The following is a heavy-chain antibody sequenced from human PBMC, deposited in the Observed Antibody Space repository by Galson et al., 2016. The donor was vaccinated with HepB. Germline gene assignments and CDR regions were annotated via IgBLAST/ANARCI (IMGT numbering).Heavy chain of an antibody. CDR1: GGSISSRNHY. CDR2: IDHSGRI. CDR3: ATHYQTTIFGMIA. Sequence: SETLSLTCTVSGGSISSRNHYWGWVRQPPGKGLEWIASIDHSGRIHYNPSLKSRITISIDPSENQFSLRLTSVTAADSAVYYCATHYQTTIFGMIAWGQGTLVTVSS. D-gene: IGHD3-3*01. V-gene: IGHV4-39*01. J-gene: IGHJ5*02.